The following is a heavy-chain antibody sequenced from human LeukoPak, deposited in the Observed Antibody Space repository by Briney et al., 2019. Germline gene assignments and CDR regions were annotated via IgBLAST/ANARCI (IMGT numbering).Heavy chain of an antibody. CDR3: ARVDWNYPYVFDY. V-gene: IGHV1-69*13. CDR1: GGTFSSYA. D-gene: IGHD1-7*01. Sequence: SVNVSFTASGGTFSSYAISWVRQAPGQGLEWMGGIIPIFGTANYAQKFQGRVTITADESTSTAYMELSSLRSEDTAVYYCARVDWNYPYVFDYWGQGTLVTVSS. CDR2: IIPIFGTA. J-gene: IGHJ4*02.